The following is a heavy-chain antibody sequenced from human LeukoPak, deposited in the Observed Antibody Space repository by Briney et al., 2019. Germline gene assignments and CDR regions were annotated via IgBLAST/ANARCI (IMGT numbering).Heavy chain of an antibody. Sequence: SETLSLTCTVSGGSISSGDYYWSWIRQPPGKGLEWIGYIYYSGSTYYNPSLKSRVTISVDTSKNQFSLKLSSVTAADTAVYYCARDGDHNGLASDYWGQGTLVTVSS. CDR2: IYYSGST. D-gene: IGHD7-27*01. V-gene: IGHV4-30-4*08. CDR3: ARDGDHNGLASDY. CDR1: GGSISSGDYY. J-gene: IGHJ4*02.